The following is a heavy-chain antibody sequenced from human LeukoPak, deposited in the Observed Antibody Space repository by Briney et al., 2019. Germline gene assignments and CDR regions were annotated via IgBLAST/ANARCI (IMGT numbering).Heavy chain of an antibody. CDR1: GVSISSYY. CDR2: IYTSGST. D-gene: IGHD5-18*01. CDR3: ARDGPYSYGSNWFDP. J-gene: IGHJ5*02. V-gene: IGHV4-4*07. Sequence: SETLSLTCTVSGVSISSYYWSWIRQPAGKGLEWIGRIYTSGSTNYNPSLKSRVTMSVDTSKNQFLLKLSSVTAADTAVYYCARDGPYSYGSNWFDPWGQGTLVTVSS.